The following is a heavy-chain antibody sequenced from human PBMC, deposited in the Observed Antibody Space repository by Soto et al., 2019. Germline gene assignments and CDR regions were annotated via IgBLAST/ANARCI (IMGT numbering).Heavy chain of an antibody. CDR2: INAGGGYT. V-gene: IGHV1-46*03. Sequence: QVQLVQSGANVKKPGASVKVSCKAPGYIFTNYYIHWVRQAPGQGLEWMGTINAGGGYTTYAQKFRGKVSMPSEPCTSTVASKLSSLRSEATALYDCSRGWAIVVGSAPFGLWGQGTLVPATS. J-gene: IGHJ5*02. CDR1: GYIFTNYY. CDR3: SRGWAIVVGSAPFGL. D-gene: IGHD2-21*01.